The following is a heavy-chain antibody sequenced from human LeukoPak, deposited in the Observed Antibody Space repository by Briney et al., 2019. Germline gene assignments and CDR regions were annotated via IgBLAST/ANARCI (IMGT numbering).Heavy chain of an antibody. J-gene: IGHJ4*02. Sequence: ASVKVSCKASGYTFTSYDINWVRQAPGQGLEWMGWINPNSGGTNYAQKFQGRVTMTRDTSISTAYMELSRLRSDDTAVYYCARDGDRLLDYWGQGTLVTVSS. D-gene: IGHD7-27*01. CDR1: GYTFTSYD. CDR2: INPNSGGT. CDR3: ARDGDRLLDY. V-gene: IGHV1-2*02.